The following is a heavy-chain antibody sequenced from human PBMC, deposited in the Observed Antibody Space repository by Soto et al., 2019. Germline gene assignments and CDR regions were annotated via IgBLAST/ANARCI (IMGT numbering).Heavy chain of an antibody. Sequence: SKTLSLNYAVSRGSISSINWWIWVRQPPGKGLEWIGEIYHSGSTNYNPSLKSRVTISVDKSKNQFSLKLTSVTAADTAVYYCARSGGYSYGDYWGQG. CDR3: ARSGGYSYGDY. CDR2: IYHSGST. D-gene: IGHD5-18*01. J-gene: IGHJ4*02. V-gene: IGHV4-4*02. CDR1: RGSISSINW.